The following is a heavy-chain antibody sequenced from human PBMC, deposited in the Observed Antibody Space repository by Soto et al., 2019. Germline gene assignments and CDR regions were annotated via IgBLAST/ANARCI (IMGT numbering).Heavy chain of an antibody. J-gene: IGHJ4*02. V-gene: IGHV1-46*01. CDR3: AREGYCSGGSCYPEAFDY. Sequence: ASVKVSCKASGYTFTSYYMHWVRQAPGQGLEWMGIINPSGGSTSYAQKFQGRVTMTRDTSTSTVYMELSSLRSEDTAVYYCAREGYCSGGSCYPEAFDYWGQGTLVTVSS. D-gene: IGHD2-15*01. CDR2: INPSGGST. CDR1: GYTFTSYY.